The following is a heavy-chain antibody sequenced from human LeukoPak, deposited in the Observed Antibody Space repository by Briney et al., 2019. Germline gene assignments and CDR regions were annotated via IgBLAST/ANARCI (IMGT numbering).Heavy chain of an antibody. V-gene: IGHV3-30*03. CDR3: ARDLGTGLYYYYGMDV. J-gene: IGHJ6*02. Sequence: GGSLRLSCAASGLTFSSYGMHWVRQAPGKGLEWVAVISYDGTIRNYADSVKGRFTISRDNSKNTLYLQMNSLRAEDTAVYYCARDLGTGLYYYYGMDVWGPGTTVTVSS. CDR1: GLTFSSYG. D-gene: IGHD2-8*02. CDR2: ISYDGTIR.